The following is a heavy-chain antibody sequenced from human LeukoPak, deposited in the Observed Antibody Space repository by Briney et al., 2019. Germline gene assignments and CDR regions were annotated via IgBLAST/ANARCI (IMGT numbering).Heavy chain of an antibody. CDR1: GFSLTHDA. D-gene: IGHD3-22*01. Sequence: GGSLRLSCAASGFSLTHDAIHWVRQAPGKGLEWVAVISYDGSNKYYADSVKGRFTISRDNSKNTLYLQMNSLRAEDTAVYYCARSYYYDSSGYPFDYWGQGTLVTVSS. V-gene: IGHV3-30*03. CDR3: ARSYYYDSSGYPFDY. CDR2: ISYDGSNK. J-gene: IGHJ4*02.